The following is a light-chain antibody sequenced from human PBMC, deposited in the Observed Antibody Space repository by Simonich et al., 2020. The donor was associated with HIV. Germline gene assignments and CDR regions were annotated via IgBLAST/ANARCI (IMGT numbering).Light chain of an antibody. CDR3: QQYYTTPLT. J-gene: IGKJ4*01. CDR2: WAS. Sequence: DIVMTQSPDSLAVCLGERASINCKSRQSILKRSNNKNYLAWYQQKAGQPPKLLIDWASTRESGVPDRFSGSGSGTDFTLTISSLQAEDVAVYYCQQYYTTPLTFGGGTKVEIK. V-gene: IGKV4-1*01. CDR1: QSILKRSNNKNY.